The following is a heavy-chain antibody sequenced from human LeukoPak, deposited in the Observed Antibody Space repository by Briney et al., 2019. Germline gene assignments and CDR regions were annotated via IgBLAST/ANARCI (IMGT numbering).Heavy chain of an antibody. D-gene: IGHD3-10*01. J-gene: IGHJ6*03. CDR2: IHSSGSM. Sequence: SETLSLTCAVYGGSFSGYYWSWIRQPPGKGLEWIGSIHSSGSMYFNPSLKSRVTISIDTSNNQFSLRLTSVTAADTALYFCARQLYTSGSYYAPIDVWGKGTTVTISS. CDR1: GGSFSGYY. V-gene: IGHV4-34*01. CDR3: ARQLYTSGSYYAPIDV.